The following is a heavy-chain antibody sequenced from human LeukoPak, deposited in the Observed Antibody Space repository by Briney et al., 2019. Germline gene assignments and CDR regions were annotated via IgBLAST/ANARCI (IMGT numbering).Heavy chain of an antibody. J-gene: IGHJ4*02. V-gene: IGHV3-64D*06. CDR3: MNPNHYGSGR. CDR2: ISQNGDNT. CDR1: GFSFSSYV. Sequence: GGSLRLSCSVSGFSFSSYVLHWVRQAPGKGLESVSGISQNGDNTYHADSVKGRFTISKDNSENTLYLQTNSLRPEDTAVYYCMNPNHYGSGRWGQGTLVTVSS. D-gene: IGHD3-10*01.